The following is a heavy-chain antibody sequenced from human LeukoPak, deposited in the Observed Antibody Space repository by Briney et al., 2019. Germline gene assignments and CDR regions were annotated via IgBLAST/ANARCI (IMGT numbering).Heavy chain of an antibody. D-gene: IGHD3-16*01. CDR2: INWNGGST. V-gene: IGHV3-20*04. CDR1: GFTFDDYG. CDR3: ARDGFMGADY. J-gene: IGHJ4*02. Sequence: GGSPRLSCAASGFTFDDYGMSWVRQAPGKGLEWVSGINWNGGSTGYAGSVKGRFTISRDNAKNSLYLQMNSLRAEDTALYYCARDGFMGADYWGQGTLVTVSS.